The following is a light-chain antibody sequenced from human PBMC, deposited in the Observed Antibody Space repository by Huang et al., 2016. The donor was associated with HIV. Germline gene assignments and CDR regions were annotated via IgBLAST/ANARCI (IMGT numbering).Light chain of an antibody. V-gene: IGKV3-15*01. CDR2: GAF. Sequence: EIVMTQTPVTLSVSPGERATLSCRASQTVSDNLAWYQQKPGQPPRVLIYGAFTRATGVPARCSGRGSGTEFTLTISNLQSEDFAVYYCQQYNKWPRTFGQGTKVEIK. CDR3: QQYNKWPRT. J-gene: IGKJ1*01. CDR1: QTVSDN.